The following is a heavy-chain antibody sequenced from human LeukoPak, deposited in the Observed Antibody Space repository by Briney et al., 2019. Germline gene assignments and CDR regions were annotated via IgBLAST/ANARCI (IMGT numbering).Heavy chain of an antibody. CDR2: INSDGSST. D-gene: IGHD3-16*01. Sequence: GGSVRLSCAASGFIFSSYWMHWVRQAPGKGLLWVSRINSDGSSTVYADSVKGRFTISRDNAKNTLYLQMNSLRAEDTAVYYCARVFWGPDPYFDYWGQGTLVTVSS. J-gene: IGHJ4*02. V-gene: IGHV3-74*01. CDR3: ARVFWGPDPYFDY. CDR1: GFIFSSYW.